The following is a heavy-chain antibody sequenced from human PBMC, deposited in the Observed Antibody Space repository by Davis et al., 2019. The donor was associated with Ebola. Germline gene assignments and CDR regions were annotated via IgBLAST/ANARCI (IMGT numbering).Heavy chain of an antibody. Sequence: SVKVSCKASGFSFTSSAVQWVRQARGQGLDWIGRIVVGSGDTKYAQKFHERVSITRDLSTSTAYMELSSLRSEDTAVYYCAAVTRSLEWTAEYNWFDPWGQGTLVTVSS. V-gene: IGHV1-58*01. CDR3: AAVTRSLEWTAEYNWFDP. CDR1: GFSFTSSA. J-gene: IGHJ5*02. D-gene: IGHD3-3*01. CDR2: IVVGSGDT.